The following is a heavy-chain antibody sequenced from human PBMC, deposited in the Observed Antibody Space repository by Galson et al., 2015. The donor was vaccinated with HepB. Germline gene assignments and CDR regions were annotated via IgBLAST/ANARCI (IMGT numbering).Heavy chain of an antibody. J-gene: IGHJ3*01. CDR3: ARGLVIPAAIGVDDAFDV. CDR2: ISSTSDYI. Sequence: SLRLSCAASGFTFTSYSMNWVRQAPGKGLEWVASISSTSDYIFYADSVKGRFTISRDNAKNSLFVQMNSLRAEDTALYYCARGLVIPAAIGVDDAFDVWGQGTMVTVSS. V-gene: IGHV3-21*01. CDR1: GFTFTSYS. D-gene: IGHD2-2*01.